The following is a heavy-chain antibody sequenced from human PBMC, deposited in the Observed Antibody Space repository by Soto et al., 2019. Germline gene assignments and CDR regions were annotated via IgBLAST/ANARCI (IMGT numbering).Heavy chain of an antibody. Sequence: QVELVESGGGVDQPGRSLRLSCAASGFTFSSYGMHWVRQAPGKGLEWVAVISYDGSNKYYADSVKGRFTISRDNSKNTLYLQMNSLRAEDTAVYYCAQLSQDYTGGMDVWGQGTTVTVSS. D-gene: IGHD4-4*01. CDR3: AQLSQDYTGGMDV. CDR1: GFTFSSYG. CDR2: ISYDGSNK. V-gene: IGHV3-30*18. J-gene: IGHJ6*02.